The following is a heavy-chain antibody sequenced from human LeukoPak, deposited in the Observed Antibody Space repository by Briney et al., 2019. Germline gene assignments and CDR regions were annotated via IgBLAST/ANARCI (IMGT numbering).Heavy chain of an antibody. J-gene: IGHJ4*02. V-gene: IGHV3-30*02. CDR2: IRYDGSNK. Sequence: GGSLRLSCAASGFTFSSYGMHWVRQAPGKGLEWVAFIRYDGSNKYYADSVKGRFTISRDNSKNTLYLQMNSLRAEDTAVYYCAKSPVPWYGYQPPAIYWGQGTLVTVSS. CDR3: AKSPVPWYGYQPPAIY. CDR1: GFTFSSYG. D-gene: IGHD2-2*01.